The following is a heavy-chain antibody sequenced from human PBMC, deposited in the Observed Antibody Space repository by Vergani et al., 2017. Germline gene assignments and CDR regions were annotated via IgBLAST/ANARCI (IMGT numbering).Heavy chain of an antibody. J-gene: IGHJ5*02. CDR2: IYYSGST. D-gene: IGHD3-22*01. CDR1: GGSISSYY. Sequence: QVQLQESGPGLVKPSETLSLTCTVSGGSISSYYWSWIRQPPGKGLEWIGYIYYSGSTYYNPSLKSLVTISVDTSKNQFSLKLSSVTAADTAVYYCASKVVVITTSWFDPWGQGTLVTVSS. CDR3: ASKVVVITTSWFDP. V-gene: IGHV4-59*08.